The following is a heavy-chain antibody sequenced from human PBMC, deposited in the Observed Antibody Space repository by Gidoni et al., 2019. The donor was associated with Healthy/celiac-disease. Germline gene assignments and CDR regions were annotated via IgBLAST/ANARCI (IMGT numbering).Heavy chain of an antibody. CDR2: INPNSGGT. V-gene: IGHV1-2*04. CDR3: ARGAMVRGVSHYYYGMDV. J-gene: IGHJ6*02. Sequence: QVQLVQSGAEVKKPGASVKVSCKASGYTFTGYYMHWVRQAPGQGLEWMGWINPNSGGTNYAQKFQGWVTMTRDTSISTAYMELSRLRSDDTAVYYCARGAMVRGVSHYYYGMDVWGQGTTVTVSS. D-gene: IGHD3-10*01. CDR1: GYTFTGYY.